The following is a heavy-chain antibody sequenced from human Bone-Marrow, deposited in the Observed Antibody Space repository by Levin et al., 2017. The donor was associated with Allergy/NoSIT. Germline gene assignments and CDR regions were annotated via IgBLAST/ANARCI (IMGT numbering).Heavy chain of an antibody. D-gene: IGHD4/OR15-4a*01. CDR2: LFYRGST. CDR3: ARVLTSELDF. J-gene: IGHJ4*02. V-gene: IGHV4-61*01. CDR1: GASVSSDNYY. Sequence: KSSETLSLTCTVSGASVSSDNYYWTWVRQPPGKGLEWIGLLFYRGSTTYNPSLKSRATVSKDTSKNQFSLKLTSVTAADTAVYFCARVLTSELDFWGRGTPVTVSS.